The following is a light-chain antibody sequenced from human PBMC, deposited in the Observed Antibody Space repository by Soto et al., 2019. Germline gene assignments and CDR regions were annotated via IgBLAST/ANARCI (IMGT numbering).Light chain of an antibody. CDR3: SSYTGGNPSYV. V-gene: IGLV2-14*01. J-gene: IGLJ1*01. Sequence: QSVLAQPASVSGSPGQSITISCTGTSHDIGGYDYVSWYQQHPGKAPKLMIYEVTIRPSGVSDRFSGSKSGNAASLTVSGLQAEDEADYYCSSYTGGNPSYVFGTGTKVTVL. CDR1: SHDIGGYDY. CDR2: EVT.